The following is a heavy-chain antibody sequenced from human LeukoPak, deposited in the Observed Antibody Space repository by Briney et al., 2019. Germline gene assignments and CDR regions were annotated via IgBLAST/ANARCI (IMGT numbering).Heavy chain of an antibody. D-gene: IGHD5-18*01. CDR1: GGSFSGYY. CDR3: ASRLLRGYRYGQGYFDY. CDR2: INHSGST. Sequence: SETLSLTCAVYGGSFSGYYWSWIRQPPGKGLEWIGEINHSGSTNYNPSLKSRVTISVDTSKNQFSLKLSSVTAADTAVYYCASRLLRGYRYGQGYFDYWGQGTLVTVSS. J-gene: IGHJ4*02. V-gene: IGHV4-34*01.